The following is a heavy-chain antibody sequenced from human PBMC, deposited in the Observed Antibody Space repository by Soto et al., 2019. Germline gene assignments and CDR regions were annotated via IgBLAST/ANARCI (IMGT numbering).Heavy chain of an antibody. V-gene: IGHV1-18*04. CDR1: GYTFAGYG. CDR3: ARAPSYYYDPTVDY. CDR2: ISAYNGNT. D-gene: IGHD3-22*01. Sequence: ASVKVSCKSSGYTFAGYGISWGLQAPGQGLEWMGWISAYNGNTNYAQKLQGRVTMTTDTSTSTAYMELRSLRSDDTAVYYCARAPSYYYDPTVDYWGQGTLVTVSS. J-gene: IGHJ4*02.